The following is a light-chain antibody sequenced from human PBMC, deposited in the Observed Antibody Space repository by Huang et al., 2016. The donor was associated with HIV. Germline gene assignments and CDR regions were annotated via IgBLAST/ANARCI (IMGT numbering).Light chain of an antibody. CDR3: QQYSNWPPWT. V-gene: IGKV3-15*01. J-gene: IGKJ1*01. Sequence: TQSPDTLSVSPGERAILSCRASQSITVNLAWYQQRPGQPPRLLIYDASTWATGSPARVSGWGSGTEFTLVINSVHSEDVALYYCQQYSNWPPWTFGQGTTVDI. CDR1: QSITVN. CDR2: DAS.